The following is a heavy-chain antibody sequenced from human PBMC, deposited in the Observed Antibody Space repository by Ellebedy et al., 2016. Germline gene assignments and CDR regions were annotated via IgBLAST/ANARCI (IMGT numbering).Heavy chain of an antibody. CDR1: GGSISSYY. CDR3: ASLSPQYSSSWEYYYGMDV. Sequence: SETLSLTCTVSGGSISSYYWGWIRQPPGKGLEWIGSIYYSGSTYYNPSLKSRVTISVDTSKNQFSLKLSSVTAADTAVYYCASLSPQYSSSWEYYYGMDVWGQGTTVTVSS. CDR2: IYYSGST. D-gene: IGHD6-13*01. J-gene: IGHJ6*02. V-gene: IGHV4-39*01.